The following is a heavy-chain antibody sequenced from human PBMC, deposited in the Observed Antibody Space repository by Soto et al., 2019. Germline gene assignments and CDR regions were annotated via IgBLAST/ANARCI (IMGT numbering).Heavy chain of an antibody. Sequence: QVQLQESGPGLVKPSQTLSLTCTVSGGSISSGGYYWSWIRQHPGQGLEWIGYIYYSGSTYYNPSLKSRVTISVDTSTNQFSLKLSSVTAADTAVYYCARGGDDDYGDYEVGWWFDPWGQGTLVTVSS. CDR3: ARGGDDDYGDYEVGWWFDP. J-gene: IGHJ5*02. D-gene: IGHD4-17*01. CDR1: GGSISSGGYY. CDR2: IYYSGST. V-gene: IGHV4-31*03.